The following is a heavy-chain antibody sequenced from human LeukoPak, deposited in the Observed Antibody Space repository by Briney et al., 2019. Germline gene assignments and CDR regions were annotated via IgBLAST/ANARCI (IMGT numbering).Heavy chain of an antibody. D-gene: IGHD5-18*01. CDR1: GDSISIYY. CDR2: VYYSGST. CDR3: ARGLRGVYSYGLDRKYYFDY. J-gene: IGHJ4*02. Sequence: SETLSLTCSVSGDSISIYYWSWIRQPPGKGLEWIGYVYYSGSTEYNPSLKSRVTISVDTSKNQFSLKLSSVTAADTAVYYCARGLRGVYSYGLDRKYYFDYWGQGTLVTVSS. V-gene: IGHV4-59*12.